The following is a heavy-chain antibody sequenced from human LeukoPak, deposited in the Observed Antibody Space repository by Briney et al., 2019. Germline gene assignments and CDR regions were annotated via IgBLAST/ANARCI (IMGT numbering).Heavy chain of an antibody. CDR1: GFTFSAYA. J-gene: IGHJ4*02. D-gene: IGHD2-2*01. Sequence: GGSLRLSCAASGFTFSAYAMTWVRQAPGKGLEWVSITYADGYTFYADSVKGRFTISRDSSKNTLCLQMNSLRAEDTAMYYCARGLRHCDRTSCFQPFDCWGQGTLVTVSS. V-gene: IGHV3-53*01. CDR2: TYADGYT. CDR3: ARGLRHCDRTSCFQPFDC.